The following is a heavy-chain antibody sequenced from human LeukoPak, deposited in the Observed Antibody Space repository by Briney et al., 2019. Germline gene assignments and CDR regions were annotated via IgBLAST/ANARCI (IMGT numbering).Heavy chain of an antibody. D-gene: IGHD3-22*01. V-gene: IGHV3-23*01. J-gene: IGHJ3*02. CDR3: AKSNGYGLIDI. Sequence: GGSLRLSCAASGYTFSSYAMTWVRQAPGKGLKWGSAILGSGGSTYYADSVKGRFTISRDNSKNTLSLQMNSVSAEDTAVYYCAKSNGYGLIDIWGQGTMVTVSS. CDR2: ILGSGGST. CDR1: GYTFSSYA.